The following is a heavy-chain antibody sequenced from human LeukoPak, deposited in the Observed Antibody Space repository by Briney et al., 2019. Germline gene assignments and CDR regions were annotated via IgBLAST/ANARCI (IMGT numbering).Heavy chain of an antibody. V-gene: IGHV3-48*01. CDR2: ISSSSGTI. CDR3: AGLLVCSTTSCYGVDY. CDR1: GFTFDDYG. D-gene: IGHD2-2*01. J-gene: IGHJ4*02. Sequence: GGSLRLSCAASGFTFDDYGMSWVRQAPGKGLEWISYISSSSGTIYYADSVKGRFTISRDNARNSLYLQMSSLRAEDTAVYYCAGLLVCSTTSCYGVDYWGQGTLVTVSS.